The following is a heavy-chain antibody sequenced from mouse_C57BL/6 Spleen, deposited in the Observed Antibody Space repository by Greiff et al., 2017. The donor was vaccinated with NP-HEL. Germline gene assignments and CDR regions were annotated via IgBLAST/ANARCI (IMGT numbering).Heavy chain of an antibody. CDR1: GYAFSSSW. V-gene: IGHV1-82*01. J-gene: IGHJ2*01. CDR3: ARAHYYGSSPFDD. D-gene: IGHD1-1*01. CDR2: IYPGDGDT. Sequence: VQLVESGPELVKPGASVKISCKASGYAFSSSWMNWVKQRPGKGLEWIGRIYPGDGDTNYNGKFKGKATLTADKSSSTAYMQLSSLTSEDSAVYFCARAHYYGSSPFDDWGQGTTLTVSS.